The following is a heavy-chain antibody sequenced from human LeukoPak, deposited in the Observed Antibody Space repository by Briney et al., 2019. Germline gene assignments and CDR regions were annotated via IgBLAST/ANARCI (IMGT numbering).Heavy chain of an antibody. CDR1: GGSITSSTYY. J-gene: IGHJ3*02. V-gene: IGHV4-39*01. Sequence: SETLSLTCTVSGGSITSSTYYWGWIRQPPGKGLEWIGSLYYTGSTYYSPSLKSRVTISVDTSKNQFSLKLNSVTAADTAVYYCARIKGDAFDIWGQGTMVTVSS. CDR3: ARIKGDAFDI. CDR2: LYYTGST.